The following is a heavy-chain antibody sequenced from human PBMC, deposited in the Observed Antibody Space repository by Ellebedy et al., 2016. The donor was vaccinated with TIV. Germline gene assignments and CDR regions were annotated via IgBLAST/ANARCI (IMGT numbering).Heavy chain of an antibody. D-gene: IGHD4-17*01. CDR2: ISSSSSNI. CDR3: AKDVVDYGDYPYYFDY. Sequence: GGSLRLSXSASGFTFSSYSMNWVRQAPGKGLKWVSSISSSSSNIYYADSVRGRFTISRDNTKNSLYLQMDSLGADDTAVYYCAKDVVDYGDYPYYFDYWGQGTLVTVSS. V-gene: IGHV3-21*01. CDR1: GFTFSSYS. J-gene: IGHJ4*02.